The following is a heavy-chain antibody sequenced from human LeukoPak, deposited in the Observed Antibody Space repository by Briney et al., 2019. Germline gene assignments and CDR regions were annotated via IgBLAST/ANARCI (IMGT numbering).Heavy chain of an antibody. Sequence: ASVTVSCKASEYTVTGYYMHWVRQAPGQGLEWMGRINPNNGGTNYAQKFQGRVTMTGDTSISTAYMELSSLRSDDTAVYYCTRESGSYHGNDFWGQGTLVTVSS. CDR2: INPNNGGT. CDR1: EYTVTGYY. J-gene: IGHJ4*02. D-gene: IGHD1-26*01. CDR3: TRESGSYHGNDF. V-gene: IGHV1-2*06.